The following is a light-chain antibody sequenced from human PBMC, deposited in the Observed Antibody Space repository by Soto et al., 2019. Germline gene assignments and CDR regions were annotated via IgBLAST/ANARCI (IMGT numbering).Light chain of an antibody. CDR3: LQDYIYTPT. CDR2: AAS. Sequence: AIQMTQSPSSLSASVGDRVTITCRASQGIRNVLAWYQQKPGKAPKLLIYAASSLETGVPSRFSGSGSGPDFTLTISSLLPEDFATYYCLQDYIYTPTFGQGTKLEIK. J-gene: IGKJ2*01. CDR1: QGIRNV. V-gene: IGKV1-6*01.